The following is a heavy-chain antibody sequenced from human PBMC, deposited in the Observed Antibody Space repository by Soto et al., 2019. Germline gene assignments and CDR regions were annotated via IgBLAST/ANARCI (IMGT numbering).Heavy chain of an antibody. V-gene: IGHV3-30-3*01. Sequence: QVQVVESGGGVVQPGRSLRLSCAASGFTFSDYAMHWVRQAPGKGLEWVAIISYDGSNKYYADSVKGRFTISRANSKNTLYLQMNSLRAEDSAVYYCAREDYGAYSFDYWGQGTLVTVSS. CDR2: ISYDGSNK. CDR1: GFTFSDYA. J-gene: IGHJ4*02. CDR3: AREDYGAYSFDY. D-gene: IGHD3-10*01.